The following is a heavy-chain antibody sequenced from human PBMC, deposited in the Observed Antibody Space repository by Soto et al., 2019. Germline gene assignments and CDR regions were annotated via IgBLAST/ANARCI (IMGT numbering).Heavy chain of an antibody. D-gene: IGHD3-10*01. J-gene: IGHJ5*02. CDR3: AGIHVLLWFGEFINWFDP. CDR1: GGSFSGYY. Sequence: QVQLQQWGAGLLKPSETLSLTCAVYGGSFSGYYWSWIRQPPGKGLEWIGEINHSGSTNYNPSLKSRFTISVDTSKNQFSLKLSSVTAADTAVYYCAGIHVLLWFGEFINWFDPWGQGTLVTVSS. CDR2: INHSGST. V-gene: IGHV4-34*01.